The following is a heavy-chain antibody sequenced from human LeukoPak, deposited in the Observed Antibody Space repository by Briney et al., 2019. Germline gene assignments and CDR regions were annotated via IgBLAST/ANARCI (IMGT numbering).Heavy chain of an antibody. D-gene: IGHD3-10*01. CDR2: INPNSGGT. Sequence: ASVKVSCKASGYTFTGYYMHWVRQAPGQGLEWMGWINPNSGGTNYAQKFQGRVTMTRDTSISTAYMELSSLRSEDTAVYYCATDQYNYYGSGSYNYWGQGTLVTVSS. V-gene: IGHV1-2*02. CDR1: GYTFTGYY. CDR3: ATDQYNYYGSGSYNY. J-gene: IGHJ4*02.